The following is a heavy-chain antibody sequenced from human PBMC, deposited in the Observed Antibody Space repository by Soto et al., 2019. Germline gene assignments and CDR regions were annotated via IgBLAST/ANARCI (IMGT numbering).Heavy chain of an antibody. CDR2: IIPIFGTA. Sequence: ASVKVSCKASGGTFSSYAISWVRQAPGQGLEWMGGIIPIFGTANYAQKFQGRVTITADESTSTAYMELSSLRSEDTAVYYCARNLERYYDSSGFGWFDPWGQGTLVTVSS. J-gene: IGHJ5*02. D-gene: IGHD3-22*01. V-gene: IGHV1-69*13. CDR3: ARNLERYYDSSGFGWFDP. CDR1: GGTFSSYA.